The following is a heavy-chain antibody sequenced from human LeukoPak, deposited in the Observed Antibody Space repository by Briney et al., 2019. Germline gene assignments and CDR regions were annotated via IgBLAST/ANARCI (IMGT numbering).Heavy chain of an antibody. CDR2: INPNSGGT. CDR1: GYTFTGYY. V-gene: IGHV1-2*02. Sequence: GASVKVSCKASGYTFTGYYMHWVRQAPGQGLEWMRWINPNSGGTNYAQKFQGRVTMTRDTSISTAYMELSRLRSDDTAVYYCARLFSSWYEEGRYYYYYGMDVWGQGTTVTVSS. CDR3: ARLFSSWYEEGRYYYYYGMDV. D-gene: IGHD6-13*01. J-gene: IGHJ6*02.